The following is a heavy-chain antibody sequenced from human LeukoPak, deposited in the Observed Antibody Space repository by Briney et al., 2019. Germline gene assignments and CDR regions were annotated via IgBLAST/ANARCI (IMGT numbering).Heavy chain of an antibody. CDR1: GFTSSSYW. Sequence: GGSLRLSCVASGFTSSSYWMSRVRQAPGKGLEWVANIKQDGSEKYYVDSVKGRFIISRDNAKKSLYLQMNSLRVEDTSVYYCARAEPTVTTWGFWGQGTLVTVSS. V-gene: IGHV3-7*02. J-gene: IGHJ4*02. CDR3: ARAEPTVTTWGF. CDR2: IKQDGSEK. D-gene: IGHD4-17*01.